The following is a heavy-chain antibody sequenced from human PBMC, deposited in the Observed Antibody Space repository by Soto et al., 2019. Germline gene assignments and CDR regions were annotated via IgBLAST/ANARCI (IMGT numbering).Heavy chain of an antibody. Sequence: KPSETLSLTCTVSGASLNDYYWNWIRQPPGGGLEWLGFISYSGTTNYNPSLRSRVAISIDPSKNQVSLKLTSVTAADTAVYYCATRTALPHYYRGLDVWGQGATVTVSS. CDR3: ATRTALPHYYRGLDV. CDR2: ISYSGTT. D-gene: IGHD2-21*02. J-gene: IGHJ6*02. V-gene: IGHV4-59*01. CDR1: GASLNDYY.